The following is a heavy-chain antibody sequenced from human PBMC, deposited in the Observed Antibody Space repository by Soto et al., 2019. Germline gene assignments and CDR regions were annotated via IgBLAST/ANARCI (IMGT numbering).Heavy chain of an antibody. CDR2: IIPIFDSR. CDR3: ARGETYLGV. Sequence: QVQLVQSGAEVKKPGSSVKVSCKASRDTFSKYAFNWVRQAPGQGLEWMGWIIPIFDSRNYAEKFQGRVTITADESTSTAYMRLRSLRFEDTAVYYCARGETYLGVWGQGTTVTVSS. J-gene: IGHJ6*02. V-gene: IGHV1-69*01. D-gene: IGHD3-16*01. CDR1: RDTFSKYA.